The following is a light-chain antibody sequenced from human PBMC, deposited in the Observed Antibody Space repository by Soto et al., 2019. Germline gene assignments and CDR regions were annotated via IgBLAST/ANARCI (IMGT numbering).Light chain of an antibody. CDR1: QSVSSSY. CDR2: VAS. Sequence: EIVLTQSPGTLSLSPGERATLSCRASQSVSSSYLSWYRQRPGQAPRLVIYVASIRATGIPDRFSGSGSGTDFTLTISRLEPEDFAVYFCHQYGGSPRTLGQWTKVEI. J-gene: IGKJ1*01. V-gene: IGKV3-20*01. CDR3: HQYGGSPRT.